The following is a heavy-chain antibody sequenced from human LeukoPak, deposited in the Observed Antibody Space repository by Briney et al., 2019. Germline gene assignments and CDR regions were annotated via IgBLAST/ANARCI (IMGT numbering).Heavy chain of an antibody. D-gene: IGHD5-12*01. V-gene: IGHV4-59*01. CDR1: GGSISSYY. CDR2: IYYSGST. J-gene: IGHJ4*02. Sequence: SETLSLTCTVSGGSISSYYWSWIRQPPGKGLEWIGYIYYSGSTNYNPSLKSRVTISVDTSKNQFSLKLSSVTAADTAVYYCARDRGRYSGYDVWGQGTLVTVSS. CDR3: ARDRGRYSGYDV.